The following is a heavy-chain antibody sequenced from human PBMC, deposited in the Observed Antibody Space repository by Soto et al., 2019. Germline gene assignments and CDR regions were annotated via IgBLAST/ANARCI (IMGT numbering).Heavy chain of an antibody. D-gene: IGHD4-4*01. J-gene: IGHJ6*02. CDR1: GGSISSSSYY. Sequence: SETLSLTCTVSGGSISSSSYYWGWIRQPPGKGLEWIGSIYYSGSTYYNPSLKSRVTISVDTSKNQFSLKLSSVTAADTAVYYCASNTVTTASFYYYYSMDVWGQGTTVTVSS. V-gene: IGHV4-39*01. CDR2: IYYSGST. CDR3: ASNTVTTASFYYYYSMDV.